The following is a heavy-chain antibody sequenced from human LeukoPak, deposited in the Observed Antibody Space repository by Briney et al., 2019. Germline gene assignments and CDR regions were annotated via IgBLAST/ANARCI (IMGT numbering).Heavy chain of an antibody. D-gene: IGHD6-13*01. J-gene: IGHJ4*02. V-gene: IGHV4-4*02. CDR2: ISHSGSP. Sequence: PSGTLSLTCGVSGGSISSGKWWSWVRQPPGKGLEWIGEISHSGSPNYNPSLKSRLTISVDLPKNPFSLDLRSVTAADTAVYYCARDAAAGYSLACWGQGTLVTVSS. CDR1: GGSISSGKW. CDR3: ARDAAAGYSLAC.